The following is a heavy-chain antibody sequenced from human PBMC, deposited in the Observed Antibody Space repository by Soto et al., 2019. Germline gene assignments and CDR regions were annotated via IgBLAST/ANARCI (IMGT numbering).Heavy chain of an antibody. CDR1: GYSFTSYW. CDR3: ARQIYDSDTGPNFQYYFES. J-gene: IGHJ4*02. V-gene: IGHV5-51*01. D-gene: IGHD3-22*01. CDR2: IYPGDSDT. Sequence: PGESLKISCEGSGYSFTSYWIGWVRQMPGKGLEWMGIIYPGDSDTRYSPSFQGQVTISADKSISTAYLQWSSLKASDTAMYYCARQIYDSDTGPNFQYYFESWGQGTPVTVSS.